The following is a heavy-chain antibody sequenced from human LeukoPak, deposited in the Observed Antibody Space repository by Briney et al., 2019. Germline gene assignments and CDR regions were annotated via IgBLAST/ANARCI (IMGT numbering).Heavy chain of an antibody. V-gene: IGHV3-20*04. CDR1: GFTFDDYG. CDR3: ARLGVGATRDAFDI. Sequence: GGSLRLSCAASGFTFDDYGMSWVRQAPGKGLEWVSGINWNGGSTGYADSVRGRFTISRDNAKNSLYLQMNSLRAEDTALYYCARLGVGATRDAFDIWGQGTMVTVSS. J-gene: IGHJ3*02. CDR2: INWNGGST. D-gene: IGHD1-26*01.